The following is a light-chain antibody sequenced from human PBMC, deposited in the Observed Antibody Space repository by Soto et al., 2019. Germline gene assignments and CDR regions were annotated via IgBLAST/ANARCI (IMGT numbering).Light chain of an antibody. CDR1: QSVDIN. J-gene: IGKJ1*01. CDR3: QQYSNWTPET. V-gene: IGKV3-15*01. CDR2: GAS. Sequence: ETLLSQSPVTLTVSHEDRVTLSCRASQSVDINLAWYQQRACQAPRLLVYGASTKATDMPGRFSGRAGGTEFTPTINNLLSQDFAVYYGQQYSNWTPETFGQGTKVDIK.